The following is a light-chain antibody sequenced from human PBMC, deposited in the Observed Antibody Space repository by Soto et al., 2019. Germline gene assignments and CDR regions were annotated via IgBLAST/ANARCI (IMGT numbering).Light chain of an antibody. CDR3: QQYYTGRT. V-gene: IGKV4-1*01. CDR1: QSVLYSSNNKNY. J-gene: IGKJ1*01. CDR2: WAS. Sequence: DIVMTQSPDSLAVSLGERATINCKSSQSVLYSSNNKNYLAWYKQKPGQPPKLLIYWASTRESGVPVRFSGSGSGTDFTLTISSLQAEDVAVYYCQQYYTGRTFGQGTKVEIK.